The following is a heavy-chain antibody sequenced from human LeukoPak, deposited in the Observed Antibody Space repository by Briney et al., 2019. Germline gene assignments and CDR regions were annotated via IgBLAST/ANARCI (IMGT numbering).Heavy chain of an antibody. Sequence: SETLSLTCTVSGGSISSYYWSWIRQPPGKGLEWIGYIYYSGSTNYNPSLKSRVTISVDTSKNQFSLKLSSVTAADTAVYYCARSSAAGGSEYFQHWGQGTLVTVSS. CDR2: IYYSGST. D-gene: IGHD6-13*01. CDR1: GGSISSYY. J-gene: IGHJ1*01. V-gene: IGHV4-59*01. CDR3: ARSSAAGGSEYFQH.